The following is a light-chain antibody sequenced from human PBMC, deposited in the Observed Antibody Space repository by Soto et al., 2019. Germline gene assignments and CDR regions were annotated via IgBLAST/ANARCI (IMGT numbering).Light chain of an antibody. J-gene: IGKJ5*01. CDR2: DTS. Sequence: DIVLTQSPATLSLSPGERATLYCGASQRVSGGFLAWYQQKPGLAPRLILYDTSFRATGIPDRFSGSGSGTDFTLTISRLDPEDFAVYYCQQRSNWPSITFGQGTRLEIK. V-gene: IGKV3D-20*02. CDR1: QRVSGGF. CDR3: QQRSNWPSIT.